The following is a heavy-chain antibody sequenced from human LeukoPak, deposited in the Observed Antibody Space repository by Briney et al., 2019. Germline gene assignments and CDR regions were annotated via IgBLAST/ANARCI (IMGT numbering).Heavy chain of an antibody. CDR2: ISSSSSYI. Sequence: GGSLRLSCAASGFTFSSYSMNWVRQAPGKGLEWVSSISSSSSYIYYADSVKGRFTISRDNSKNTLYLQMNSLRAEDTAVYYCARMGSVAARTSFDYWGQGTLVTVSS. D-gene: IGHD6-6*01. V-gene: IGHV3-21*01. CDR1: GFTFSSYS. J-gene: IGHJ4*02. CDR3: ARMGSVAARTSFDY.